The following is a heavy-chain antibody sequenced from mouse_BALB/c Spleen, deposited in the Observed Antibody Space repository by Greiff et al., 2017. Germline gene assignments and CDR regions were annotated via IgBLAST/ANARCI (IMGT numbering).Heavy chain of an antibody. J-gene: IGHJ4*01. Sequence: EVMLVESGGGLVKPGGSLKLSCAASGFTFSSYAMSWVRQSPEKRLEWVAEISSGGSYTYYPDTVTGRFTISRDNAKNTLYLEMSSLRSEDTAMYYCAREGGLYAMDYWGQGTSVTVSS. CDR2: ISSGGSYT. CDR3: AREGGLYAMDY. CDR1: GFTFSSYA. D-gene: IGHD1-1*02. V-gene: IGHV5-9-4*01.